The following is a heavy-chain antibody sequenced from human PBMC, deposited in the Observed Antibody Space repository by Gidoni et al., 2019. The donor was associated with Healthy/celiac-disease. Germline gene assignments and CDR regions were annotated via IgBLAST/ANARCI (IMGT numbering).Heavy chain of an antibody. CDR2: FDPEEGET. Sequence: QVQLVQSGAEVKPPGSSVKVSCKVSGYTLTDLAMHWVRQAPGKGLEWVGGFDPEEGETIYAQKFKGRVTMTEDTSTDTAYMELSSLRSEDTAVYYCATPELRRGYYYYGMDVWGQGTTVTVSS. J-gene: IGHJ6*02. V-gene: IGHV1-24*01. CDR1: GYTLTDLA. D-gene: IGHD1-26*01. CDR3: ATPELRRGYYYYGMDV.